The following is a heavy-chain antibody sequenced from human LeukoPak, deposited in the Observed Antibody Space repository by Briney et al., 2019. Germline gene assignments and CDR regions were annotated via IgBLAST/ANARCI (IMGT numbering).Heavy chain of an antibody. J-gene: IGHJ4*02. CDR2: INHSGST. Sequence: SETLSLTCAVYGGSFSGYYWSWIRQPPGKGLEWIGEINHSGSTNSNTSLNSRVAISVDSSKNQFTLKLSSVTAAAPAVYYCARDQYYYDSSGYYSFDYWGQATLVTDCS. CDR3: ARDQYYYDSSGYYSFDY. D-gene: IGHD3-22*01. V-gene: IGHV4-34*01. CDR1: GGSFSGYY.